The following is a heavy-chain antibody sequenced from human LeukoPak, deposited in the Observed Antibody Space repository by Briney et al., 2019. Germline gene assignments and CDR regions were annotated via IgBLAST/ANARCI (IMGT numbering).Heavy chain of an antibody. CDR1: GFIFSNYW. V-gene: IGHV3-7*01. Sequence: GGSLRLSCAASGFIFSNYWMSWVRQAPGKGLEWVANIKQDGSEKYYVDSVKGRFTISRDNAKNSLYLQMNSLRAEDTAVYYCARDGPPPYYDSSGDAFDIWGQGTMVTVSS. CDR3: ARDGPPPYYDSSGDAFDI. J-gene: IGHJ3*02. D-gene: IGHD3-22*01. CDR2: IKQDGSEK.